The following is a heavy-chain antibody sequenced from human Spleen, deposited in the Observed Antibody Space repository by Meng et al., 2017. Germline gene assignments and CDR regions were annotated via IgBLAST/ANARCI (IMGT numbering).Heavy chain of an antibody. CDR1: GGPFSGYY. V-gene: IGHV4-34*01. D-gene: IGHD6-19*01. Sequence: QVQLQQGGAGLLKPPETLSLTCAVYGGPFSGYYWSWIRQPPGKGLEWIGEINHSGSTNYNPSLKSRVTISGDTSKNQFSLKLSSVTAADTAVYYCARGGWYVLSWGQGTLVTVSS. CDR3: ARGGWYVLS. J-gene: IGHJ5*02. CDR2: INHSGST.